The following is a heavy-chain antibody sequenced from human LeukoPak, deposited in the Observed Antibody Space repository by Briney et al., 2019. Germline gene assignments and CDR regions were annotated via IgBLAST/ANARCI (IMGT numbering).Heavy chain of an antibody. CDR2: IRNDGSNK. V-gene: IGHV3-30*02. CDR1: GFTFSSYG. Sequence: PGGSLRLSCAASGFTFSSYGMHWVRQAPGKGLEWVAFIRNDGSNKYYADSVKGRFTISRDNSKNTLFLQMNSLRAEDTAVYYCARGKWELLFPHGAFGIWGQGTMVTVSS. D-gene: IGHD1-26*01. CDR3: ARGKWELLFPHGAFGI. J-gene: IGHJ3*02.